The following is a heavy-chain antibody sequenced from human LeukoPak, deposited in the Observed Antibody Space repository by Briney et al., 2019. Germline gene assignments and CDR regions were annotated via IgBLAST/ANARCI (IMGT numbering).Heavy chain of an antibody. V-gene: IGHV1-2*02. CDR1: GYTFAAYF. D-gene: IGHD4-11*01. CDR2: INPNSGGI. Sequence: ASLKVSRKASGYTFAAYFIHWVRQSPGQGLEWMGWINPNSGGIKYAQKFQGRVTMTRDTSISTAYMELSRLRSDDTAVYYCARDSYSDYVGDWFAPGGHGTLVTVSS. CDR3: ARDSYSDYVGDWFAP. J-gene: IGHJ5*02.